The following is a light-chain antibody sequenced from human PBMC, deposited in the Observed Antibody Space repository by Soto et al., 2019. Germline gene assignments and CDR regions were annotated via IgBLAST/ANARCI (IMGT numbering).Light chain of an antibody. CDR1: SSNIGRNT. CDR2: SNN. Sequence: QPVLTQPPSASGTPGQRVTISCSGSSSNIGRNTVNWFQQLPGTAPKLLIYSNNQRPSGVPDRFSGSKSGTSASLAISGLRSGDEADYYCATWDHSLNGVVFGGGTKVTVL. J-gene: IGLJ2*01. CDR3: ATWDHSLNGVV. V-gene: IGLV1-44*01.